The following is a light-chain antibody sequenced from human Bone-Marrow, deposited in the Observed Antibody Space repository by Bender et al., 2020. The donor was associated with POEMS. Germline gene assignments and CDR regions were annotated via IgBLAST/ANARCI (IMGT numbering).Light chain of an antibody. CDR2: EVN. CDR3: SSYVNQNIAI. Sequence: QSALTQPASVSGSPGQSITISCTGTSSDVGYSYLVSWYQQHPGKAPKVIIYEVNKRPSGIPSRFSGFKSGNTASLTVSGLQAEDEADYYCSSYVNQNIAIFGGGTKVTVL. V-gene: IGLV2-14*02. CDR1: SSDVGYSYL. J-gene: IGLJ2*01.